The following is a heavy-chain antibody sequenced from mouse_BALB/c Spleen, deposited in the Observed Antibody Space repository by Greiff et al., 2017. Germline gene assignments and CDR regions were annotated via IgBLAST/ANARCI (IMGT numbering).Heavy chain of an antibody. V-gene: IGHV14-4*02. Sequence: SGAELVRSGASVKLSCTASGFNIKDYYMHWVKQRPEQGLEWIGWIDPENGDTEYAPKFQGKATMTADTSSNTAYLQLSSLTSEDTAVYYCNAPYYYGSSYGFAYWGQGTLVTVSA. CDR1: GFNIKDYY. J-gene: IGHJ3*01. D-gene: IGHD1-1*01. CDR3: NAPYYYGSSYGFAY. CDR2: IDPENGDT.